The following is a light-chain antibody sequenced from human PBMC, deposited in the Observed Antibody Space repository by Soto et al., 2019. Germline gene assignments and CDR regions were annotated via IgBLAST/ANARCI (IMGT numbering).Light chain of an antibody. CDR1: RSNIGNNY. J-gene: IGLJ2*01. Sequence: QSVLTQPPSASGTPGQRVTMSCSGSRSNIGNNYVDWYQQLPGTAPKLLIYRDNQRPSGVPDRFSGSKSGTSVSLAISGLRSEDEADYYCAAWDDSLSGVIFGGGTKLTVL. V-gene: IGLV1-47*01. CDR2: RDN. CDR3: AAWDDSLSGVI.